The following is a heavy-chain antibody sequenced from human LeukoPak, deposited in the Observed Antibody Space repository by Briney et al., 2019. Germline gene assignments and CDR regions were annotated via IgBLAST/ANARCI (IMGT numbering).Heavy chain of an antibody. D-gene: IGHD5-24*01. Sequence: ASVKVSCKASGGTFSSYAISWVRPAPGQGLEWMGGIIPIFGTANYAQKFQGRVTITADESTSTAYMELSSLRSEDTAVYYCARGDWEMATISALDIWGQGTMVTVSS. J-gene: IGHJ3*02. CDR1: GGTFSSYA. CDR3: ARGDWEMATISALDI. CDR2: IIPIFGTA. V-gene: IGHV1-69*13.